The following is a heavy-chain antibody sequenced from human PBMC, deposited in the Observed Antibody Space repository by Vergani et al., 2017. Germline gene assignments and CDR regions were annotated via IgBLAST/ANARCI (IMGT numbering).Heavy chain of an antibody. J-gene: IGHJ4*02. V-gene: IGHV2-5*02. CDR3: AHRPQPHVDTAMVAYFDY. D-gene: IGHD5-18*01. CDR2: IYWDDDK. CDR1: GFSLSTSGVG. Sequence: QITLKESGPTLVKPTQTLTLTCTFSGFSLSTSGVGVGWIRQPPGKALEWLALIYWDDDKRYSPSLKSRLTITKDTSKKQVVLTMTNMDPVDTATYYCAHRPQPHVDTAMVAYFDYWGQGTLVTVSS.